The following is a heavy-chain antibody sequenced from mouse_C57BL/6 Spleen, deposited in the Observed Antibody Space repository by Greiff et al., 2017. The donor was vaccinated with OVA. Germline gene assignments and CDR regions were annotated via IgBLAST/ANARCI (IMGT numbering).Heavy chain of an antibody. CDR3: ARGENPYYFDY. Sequence: QVQPQQPGAELVRPGSSVKLSCKASGYTFTSYWMHWVKQRPIQGLEWIGNIDPSDSETHYNQKFKDKATLTVDKSSSTAYMQLSSLTSEDSAVYYCARGENPYYFDYWGQGTTLTVSS. V-gene: IGHV1-52*01. CDR2: IDPSDSET. CDR1: GYTFTSYW. J-gene: IGHJ2*01.